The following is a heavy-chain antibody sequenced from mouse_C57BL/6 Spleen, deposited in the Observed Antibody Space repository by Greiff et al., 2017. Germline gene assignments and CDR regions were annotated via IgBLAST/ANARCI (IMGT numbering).Heavy chain of an antibody. J-gene: IGHJ3*01. D-gene: IGHD3-2*02. CDR1: GFTFNTYA. CDR2: IRSKSSNYAT. Sequence: EVQLVESGGGLVQPKGSLKLSCAASGFTFNTYAMHWVRQAPGKGLEWVARIRSKSSNYATYYADSVKDRFTISRDDSQSMLYRQMNNLKTEDTSMYYCVREGSGPTWFAYWGQGTLVTVSA. V-gene: IGHV10-3*01. CDR3: VREGSGPTWFAY.